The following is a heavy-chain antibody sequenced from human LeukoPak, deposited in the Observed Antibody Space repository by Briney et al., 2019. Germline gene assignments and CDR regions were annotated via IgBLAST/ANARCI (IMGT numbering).Heavy chain of an antibody. D-gene: IGHD3-9*01. J-gene: IGHJ4*02. V-gene: IGHV4-34*01. CDR1: GGSFSGYY. Sequence: PSETLSLTYAVYGGSFSGYYWSWIRQPPGKGLEWIGEINHSGSTNYNPSLKSRVTISVDTSKNQFSLKLSSVTAADTAVYYCARGSRYFARFADYWGQGTLVTVSS. CDR2: INHSGST. CDR3: ARGSRYFARFADY.